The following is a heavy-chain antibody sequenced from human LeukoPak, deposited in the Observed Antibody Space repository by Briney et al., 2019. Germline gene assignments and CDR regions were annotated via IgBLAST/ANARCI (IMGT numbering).Heavy chain of an antibody. D-gene: IGHD5-12*01. Sequence: SETLSLTCTVSGGSISSSSYYWGWIRQPPGKGLEWIGSIYYSGSTYYSPSLKSRVTISVDTSKNQFSLKLSSVTAADTAVYYCARWARGVFDYWGQGTLVTVSS. CDR1: GGSISSSSYY. CDR2: IYYSGST. V-gene: IGHV4-39*01. CDR3: ARWARGVFDY. J-gene: IGHJ4*02.